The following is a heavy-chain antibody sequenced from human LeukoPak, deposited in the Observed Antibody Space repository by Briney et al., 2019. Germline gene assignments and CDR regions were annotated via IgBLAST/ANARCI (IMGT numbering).Heavy chain of an antibody. CDR2: ISSSSSYI. J-gene: IGHJ3*02. CDR3: ASGAYGDYTGDAFDI. CDR1: GFTFSSYS. Sequence: GGSLRLSCAASGFTFSSYSMNWVRQAPGKGLEWVSSISSSSSYIYYADSVKGRFTISRDNAKNSLYLQMNSLRAEDTAVYYCASGAYGDYTGDAFDIWGQGTMVTVSS. D-gene: IGHD4-17*01. V-gene: IGHV3-21*01.